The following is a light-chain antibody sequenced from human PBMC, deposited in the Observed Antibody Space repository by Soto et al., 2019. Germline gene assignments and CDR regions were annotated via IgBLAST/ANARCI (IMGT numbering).Light chain of an antibody. CDR3: QQYKEYSKT. CDR1: QTIGDS. V-gene: IGKV1-5*03. J-gene: IGKJ1*01. Sequence: DIQVTQSPSTLSASVGDRITITCRTSQTIGDSLAWLQQKPGKAPKLLIYKVSTLQSGGPSTYSGSGSGGQFTLSTSSLQPDDAATYYCQQYKEYSKTFGQGTKV. CDR2: KVS.